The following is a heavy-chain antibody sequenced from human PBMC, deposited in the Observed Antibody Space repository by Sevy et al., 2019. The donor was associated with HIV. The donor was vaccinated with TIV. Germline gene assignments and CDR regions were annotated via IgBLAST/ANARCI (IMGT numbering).Heavy chain of an antibody. D-gene: IGHD5-18*01. Sequence: GGSLRLSCAASGLTFSSYWMSWVRQAPGKGLEWVANIKQDGSEKYYVDSVKGRFTISRDNAKNSLYLQMNSLRAEDTAVYYCARGYSYLRGYSYGTYYFDYWGQGTLVTVSS. J-gene: IGHJ4*02. CDR2: IKQDGSEK. CDR1: GLTFSSYW. V-gene: IGHV3-7*04. CDR3: ARGYSYLRGYSYGTYYFDY.